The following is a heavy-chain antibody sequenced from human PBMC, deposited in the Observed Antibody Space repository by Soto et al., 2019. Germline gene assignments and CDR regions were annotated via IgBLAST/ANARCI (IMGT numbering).Heavy chain of an antibody. D-gene: IGHD4-17*01. V-gene: IGHV1-69*02. CDR2: IIPILGIA. J-gene: IGHJ4*02. CDR1: GGTFSSYT. Sequence: QVQLVQSGAEVKKPGSSVKVSCKASGGTFSSYTISWVRQAPGQGLEWMGRIIPILGIANYAQKFQGRVTIXXEXSXXTAYMELSSLRSEDTAVYYCARAKDYGGNSLRDDYWGQGTLVTVSS. CDR3: ARAKDYGGNSLRDDY.